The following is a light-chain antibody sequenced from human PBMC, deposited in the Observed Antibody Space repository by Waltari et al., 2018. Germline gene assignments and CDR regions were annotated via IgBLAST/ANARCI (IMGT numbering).Light chain of an antibody. J-gene: IGKJ1*01. CDR2: GGS. CDR1: QSVSSSY. CDR3: QQYGSSPTWT. V-gene: IGKV3-20*01. Sequence: EIVLTQSPGTLSLSPGERATLPCRASQSVSSSYLAWYQPQPGQAPRPLIYGGSSRANGIPDRFSGSGSGTDFTLTISRREAEDVAVYYCQQYGSSPTWTFGQGTKVEIK.